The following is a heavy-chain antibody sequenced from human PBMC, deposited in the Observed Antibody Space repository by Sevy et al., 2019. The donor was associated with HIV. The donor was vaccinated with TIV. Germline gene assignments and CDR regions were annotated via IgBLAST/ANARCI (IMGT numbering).Heavy chain of an antibody. Sequence: GGSLRLSCAASGFTFSSYSMNWVRQAPGKGLERVSSISSSSSYIYYADSVKGRFTISRDNAKNSLYLQMNSLRAEDTAVYYCASARDIVVVPAAMDYYYGMDVWGQGTTVTVSS. V-gene: IGHV3-21*01. CDR1: GFTFSSYS. D-gene: IGHD2-2*01. J-gene: IGHJ6*02. CDR2: ISSSSSYI. CDR3: ASARDIVVVPAAMDYYYGMDV.